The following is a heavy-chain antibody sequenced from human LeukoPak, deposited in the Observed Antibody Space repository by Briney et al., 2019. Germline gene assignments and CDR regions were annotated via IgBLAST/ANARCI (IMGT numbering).Heavy chain of an antibody. V-gene: IGHV3-23*01. Sequence: PGGSLRLSCAASGFTFAGYAMNWVRQAPGKGLEWVSAISGGGGTTYYTDSVKGRFTISRDNSKNTLYLQMNSLRAEDTAVYYCATKSTVRTVTVEDYWGQGTLVTVSS. D-gene: IGHD4-17*01. CDR3: ATKSTVRTVTVEDY. J-gene: IGHJ4*02. CDR1: GFTFAGYA. CDR2: ISGGGGTT.